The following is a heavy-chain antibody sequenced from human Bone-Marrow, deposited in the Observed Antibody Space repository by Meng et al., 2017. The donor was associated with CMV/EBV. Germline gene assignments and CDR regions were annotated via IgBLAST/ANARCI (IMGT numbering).Heavy chain of an antibody. D-gene: IGHD2-8*01. CDR3: ARTPVLMGNWFDP. J-gene: IGHJ5*02. CDR2: ISGSGGST. Sequence: GESLKISCAASGFTFSSYAMSWDRQAPGKGLEWVSAISGSGGSTYYADSVMGRFTISRDNAENSLYLQMNSLRAEDTAVYYCARTPVLMGNWFDPWGQGTLVTVSS. V-gene: IGHV3-23*01. CDR1: GFTFSSYA.